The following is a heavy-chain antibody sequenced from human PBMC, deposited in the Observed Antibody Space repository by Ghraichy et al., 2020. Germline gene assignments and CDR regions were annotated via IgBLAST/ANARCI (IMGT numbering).Heavy chain of an antibody. V-gene: IGHV4-4*02. Sequence: SETLSLTCAVSGGSISSSNWWSWVRQPPGKGLEWIGEIYHSGSTNYNPSLKSRVTISVDKSKNQFSLKLSSVTAADTAVYYCARDEGIAAAGEADAFDIWGQGTMVTVSS. D-gene: IGHD6-13*01. CDR2: IYHSGST. CDR3: ARDEGIAAAGEADAFDI. J-gene: IGHJ3*02. CDR1: GGSISSSNW.